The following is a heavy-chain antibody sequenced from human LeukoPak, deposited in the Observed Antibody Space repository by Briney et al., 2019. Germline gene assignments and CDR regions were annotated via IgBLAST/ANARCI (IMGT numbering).Heavy chain of an antibody. CDR1: GGSISSSSYY. D-gene: IGHD1-26*01. Sequence: SETLSLTCTVSGGSISSSSYYWGWIRQPPGKGLEWIGSIYYSGSTYYNPSLKSRVTISVDTSKNQFSLKLSSVTAADTAVYYCARDPRVGEGATEAFDIWGQGTMVTVSS. CDR3: ARDPRVGEGATEAFDI. CDR2: IYYSGST. V-gene: IGHV4-39*07. J-gene: IGHJ3*02.